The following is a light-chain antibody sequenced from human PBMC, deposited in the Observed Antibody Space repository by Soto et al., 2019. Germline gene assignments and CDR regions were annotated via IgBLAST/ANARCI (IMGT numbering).Light chain of an antibody. CDR3: QSYDGRLSGLV. J-gene: IGLJ2*01. CDR1: SSNIGAGYG. CDR2: GNS. V-gene: IGLV1-40*01. Sequence: QSVLTQPPSVSGAPGQRVTISCTGSSSNIGAGYGVHWYQQIPGTAPKLLIYGNSDRPSGVPDRFSGSKSGTSASLAITGLQAEDGADYYCQSYDGRLSGLVFGGGTQLTVL.